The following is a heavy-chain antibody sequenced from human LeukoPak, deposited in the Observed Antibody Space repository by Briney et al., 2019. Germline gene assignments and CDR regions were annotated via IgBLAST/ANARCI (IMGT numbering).Heavy chain of an antibody. CDR1: GGSISNYY. D-gene: IGHD3-10*01. J-gene: IGHJ5*02. CDR3: ARASLGGAWFDP. V-gene: IGHV4-59*08. Sequence: SETLSLTCTVSGGSISNYYWHWIRQPPGKELEWIAYVHYSGSTYYNPSLKSRVTISVDTSKNQFSLKLSSLTAAYTAVYYCARASLGGAWFDPWGQGTLVTVST. CDR2: VHYSGST.